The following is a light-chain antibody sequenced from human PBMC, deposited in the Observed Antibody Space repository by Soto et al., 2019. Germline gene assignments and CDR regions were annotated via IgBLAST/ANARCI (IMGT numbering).Light chain of an antibody. CDR3: QQYNSYPET. J-gene: IGKJ1*01. V-gene: IGKV1-5*01. CDR2: DAS. Sequence: DIQMTQSPSTLSASVGDRVTITCRASQRISSWLAWYQHKPGKAPEFLIYDASTLESGVPSRFSGSGSGTEFTLTISSLQPDDFATYYCQQYNSYPETFGQGTKVEIK. CDR1: QRISSW.